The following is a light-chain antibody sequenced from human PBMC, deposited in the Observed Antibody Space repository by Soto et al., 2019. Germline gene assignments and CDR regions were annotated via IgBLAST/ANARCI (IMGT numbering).Light chain of an antibody. CDR3: AAWDDSLNGVV. J-gene: IGLJ2*01. V-gene: IGLV1-44*01. Sequence: QSVLTQPPSASGTPGQRVTISCSGSSSNIGSNSVNWYQQLPGTAPKLLMYSSNQRPTGVPERFSGSKSRTSASLAISGLQSEDEADYYCAAWDDSLNGVVFGGGTKLTVL. CDR1: SSNIGSNS. CDR2: SSN.